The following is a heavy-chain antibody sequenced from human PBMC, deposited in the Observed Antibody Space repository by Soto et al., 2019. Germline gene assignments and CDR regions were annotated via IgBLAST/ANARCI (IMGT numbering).Heavy chain of an antibody. V-gene: IGHV3-33*01. Sequence: GSLRLSCAASGFTFSSYGMHWVRQAPGKGLEWVAVIWYDGSNKYYADSVKGRFTISRDNSKNTLYLQMNSLRAEDTAVYYCARAGLYSYIDYWGQGTLVTVSP. D-gene: IGHD5-18*01. CDR1: GFTFSSYG. CDR2: IWYDGSNK. CDR3: ARAGLYSYIDY. J-gene: IGHJ4*02.